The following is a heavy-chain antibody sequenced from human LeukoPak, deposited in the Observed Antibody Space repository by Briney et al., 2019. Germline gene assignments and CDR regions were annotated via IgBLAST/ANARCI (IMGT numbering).Heavy chain of an antibody. CDR1: GYTFIDYS. V-gene: IGHV1-2*02. Sequence: ASVRVSCKTSGYTFIDYSIHWVPQAPGQGLEWMGWINPKSGATKSAQKFQGRVTVTRDTSISTSYMEVTRLQSDDTAIYYCARDFFSEITYQGEIAYFDQWGPGTLVSVSS. J-gene: IGHJ4*02. CDR2: INPKSGAT. D-gene: IGHD2-2*01. CDR3: ARDFFSEITYQGEIAYFDQ.